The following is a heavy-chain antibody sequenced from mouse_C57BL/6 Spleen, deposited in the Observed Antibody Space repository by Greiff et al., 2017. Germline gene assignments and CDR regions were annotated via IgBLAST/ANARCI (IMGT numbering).Heavy chain of an antibody. CDR1: GYTFTDHT. J-gene: IGHJ2*01. Sequence: VKLVESDAELVKPGASVKISCKVSGYTFTDHTIHWMKQRPEQGLEWIGYIYPRDGSTKYTEKFKGKATLTANKSSSTAYMQLNSLTSEDSAVYFCARPRTVDYFDYWGQGTTLTVSS. D-gene: IGHD1-1*01. V-gene: IGHV1-78*01. CDR3: ARPRTVDYFDY. CDR2: IYPRDGST.